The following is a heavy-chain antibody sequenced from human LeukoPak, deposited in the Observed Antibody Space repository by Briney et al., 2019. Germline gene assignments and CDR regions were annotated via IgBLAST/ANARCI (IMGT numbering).Heavy chain of an antibody. D-gene: IGHD3-3*01. J-gene: IGHJ3*02. CDR1: GGSISSYY. CDR2: IYYSGST. CDR3: ARAHMDYDFWSGYYPGDAFDI. V-gene: IGHV4-59*01. Sequence: SETLSLTCTVSGGSISSYYWSWIRQPPGKGLEWIGYIYYSGSTNYNPSLKSRVTISVDTSKNQFSLKLSSVTAADTAVYYCARAHMDYDFWSGYYPGDAFDIWGQGTMVTVSS.